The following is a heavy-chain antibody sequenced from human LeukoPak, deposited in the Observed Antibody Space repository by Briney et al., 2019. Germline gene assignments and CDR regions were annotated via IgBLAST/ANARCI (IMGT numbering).Heavy chain of an antibody. J-gene: IGHJ4*02. CDR2: ISYDGSNK. D-gene: IGHD3-10*01. CDR1: GFTFSSYA. CDR3: ARDDTMVRGVIFY. V-gene: IGHV3-30*04. Sequence: PGRSLRLSCAASGFTFSSYAMHWVRQAPGKGLEWVAVISYDGSNKYYADSVKGRFTISRDNSKNTLYLQMNSLRAEDTAVYYCARDDTMVRGVIFYWGQGTLVTVSS.